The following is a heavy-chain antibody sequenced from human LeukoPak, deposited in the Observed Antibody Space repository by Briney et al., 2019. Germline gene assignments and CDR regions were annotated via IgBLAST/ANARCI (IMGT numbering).Heavy chain of an antibody. V-gene: IGHV3-23*01. J-gene: IGHJ4*02. D-gene: IGHD5-12*01. Sequence: GGSLRLSCAASGFTFSTYAMSWVRQAPGKGLEWVSGIRGSGDSTYYADSVKGRFTISRDNSKNALYLQMNSLRAEDTAVYYCAKGHTDSEWLYFDSWGQGSLVTVSS. CDR1: GFTFSTYA. CDR2: IRGSGDST. CDR3: AKGHTDSEWLYFDS.